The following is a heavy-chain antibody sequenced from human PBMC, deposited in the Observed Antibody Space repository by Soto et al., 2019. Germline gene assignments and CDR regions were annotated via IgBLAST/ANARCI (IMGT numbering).Heavy chain of an antibody. CDR2: SSPNRGNT. D-gene: IGHD3-22*01. J-gene: IGHJ6*02. CDR3: VKDRDSNSWPSRDV. Sequence: QVHLVQSGAEVKKPGASVNVSCKTSGYTFTRNGISWVRQAPGQGLEWMGWSSPNRGNTKYAQKLQGRVIMTTDTSTSTAYMELRSLRSDVPAVYYCVKDRDSNSWPSRDVWGPGTTVTVSS. V-gene: IGHV1-18*01. CDR1: GYTFTRNG.